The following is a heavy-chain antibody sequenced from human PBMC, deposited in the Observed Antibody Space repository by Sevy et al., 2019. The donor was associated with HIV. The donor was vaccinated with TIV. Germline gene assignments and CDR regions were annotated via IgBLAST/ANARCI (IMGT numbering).Heavy chain of an antibody. V-gene: IGHV4-39*01. D-gene: IGHD3-10*01. CDR3: ARHSIRYYGSGSYFWFDP. CDR1: GGSISSSSYC. Sequence: SETLSLTCTVSGGSISSSSYCWGWIRQPPGKGLEWIGRVYYSGSTYYNPSLKSRVTISIDTSKNQFHLRLSSVTAADTAVYYCARHSIRYYGSGSYFWFDPWGQGTLVTVSS. J-gene: IGHJ5*02. CDR2: VYYSGST.